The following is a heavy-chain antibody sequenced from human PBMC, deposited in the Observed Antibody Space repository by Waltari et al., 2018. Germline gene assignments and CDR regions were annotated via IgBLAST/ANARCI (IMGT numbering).Heavy chain of an antibody. CDR3: ARTLRIVGATFDY. CDR1: GYTFTGYY. D-gene: IGHD1-26*01. Sequence: QVQLVQSGAEVKKPGASVKVSCKASGYTFTGYYMHWVRQAPGQGLEWMGWINPNSCGTNYAQKFQGRVTMTRDTSISTAYMELSRLRSDDTAVYYCARTLRIVGATFDYWGQGTLVTVSS. CDR2: INPNSCGT. V-gene: IGHV1-2*02. J-gene: IGHJ4*02.